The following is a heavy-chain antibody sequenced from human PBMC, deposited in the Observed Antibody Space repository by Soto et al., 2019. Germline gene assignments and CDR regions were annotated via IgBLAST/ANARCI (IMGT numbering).Heavy chain of an antibody. J-gene: IGHJ4*02. Sequence: QVQLVESGGGVVQPGRSLRLSCAASGFTFSSYAMHWVRQAPGKGLEWVAVISYDGSNKYYADSVKGRFTISRDNSKNTLYLQMNSLRAEDTAVYYCARDERYCISTSCGFDYWGQGTLVTVSS. CDR1: GFTFSSYA. D-gene: IGHD2-2*01. CDR3: ARDERYCISTSCGFDY. V-gene: IGHV3-30-3*01. CDR2: ISYDGSNK.